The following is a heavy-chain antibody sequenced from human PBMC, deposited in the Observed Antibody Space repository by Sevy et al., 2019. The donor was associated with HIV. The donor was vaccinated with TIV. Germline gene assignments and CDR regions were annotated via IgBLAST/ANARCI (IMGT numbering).Heavy chain of an antibody. CDR1: GGSFSTDY. D-gene: IGHD5-18*01. J-gene: IGHJ4*02. CDR2: IFYRGST. Sequence: SETLSLTCTVSGGSFSTDYWTWIRQPPGKGLEWIGYIFYRGSTNYNPSLKSRITMSIDASKNQFSLKLSSVTAADTAFYYCARGNTAMVPPYYDYWSQGTLVTVSS. CDR3: ARGNTAMVPPYYDY. V-gene: IGHV4-59*01.